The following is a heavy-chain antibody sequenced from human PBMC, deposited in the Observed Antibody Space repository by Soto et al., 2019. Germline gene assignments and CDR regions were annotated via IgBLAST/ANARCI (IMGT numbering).Heavy chain of an antibody. CDR1: GGAFGRYS. CDR2: VIPVFNTS. V-gene: IGHV1-69*01. J-gene: IGHJ4*02. Sequence: QVQLEQSGPEVKRPRTSVKVSCKASGGAFGRYSVSWVRQAPGQGLEWIGGVIPVFNTSNYSLKFQGRVAISADESTSTVFMELRSLRSEDTALYYCARGDEMTAVTIFEYWGQGTLVTVSS. CDR3: ARGDEMTAVTIFEY. D-gene: IGHD4-17*01.